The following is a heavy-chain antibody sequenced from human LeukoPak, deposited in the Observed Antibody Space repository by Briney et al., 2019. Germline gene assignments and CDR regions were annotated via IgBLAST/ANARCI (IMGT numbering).Heavy chain of an antibody. V-gene: IGHV1-69*04. CDR3: ARGIVATILDY. D-gene: IGHD5-12*01. CDR2: IIPILGIA. Sequence: SVKVSCKASGGTFSSYAISWVRQAPGQGLEWMGRIIPILGIANYAQKFQGRVTITAGKSTSTAYMELSSLRSEDTAVYYCARGIVATILDYWGQGTLVTVSS. J-gene: IGHJ4*02. CDR1: GGTFSSYA.